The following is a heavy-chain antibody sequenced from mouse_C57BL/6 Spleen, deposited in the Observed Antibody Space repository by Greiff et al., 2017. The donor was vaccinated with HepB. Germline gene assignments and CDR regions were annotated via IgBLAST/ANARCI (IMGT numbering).Heavy chain of an antibody. CDR2: IDPETGGT. V-gene: IGHV1-15*01. CDR3: TRRITTVEATRDYAMDY. CDR1: GYTFTDYE. D-gene: IGHD1-1*01. J-gene: IGHJ4*01. Sequence: QVQLQQSGAELVRPGASVTLSCKASGYTFTDYEMPWVKQTPVHGLEWIGAIDPETGGTASNQKFKGKAILTADKSSSTAYMELRSLTSEDSAVYYCTRRITTVEATRDYAMDYWGQGTSVTVSS.